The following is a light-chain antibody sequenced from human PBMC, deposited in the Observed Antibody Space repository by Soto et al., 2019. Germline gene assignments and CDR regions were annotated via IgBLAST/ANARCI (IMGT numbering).Light chain of an antibody. CDR2: DAS. V-gene: IGKV3-11*01. Sequence: EIVLTQSPSTLSLSPGERATLSCRASQSINRYLAWYQQKPGQAPSLLIYDASTRRTGIPARFSGSGSGTDFTLTISSLQPEDFAAYYCQKSNNWPRTFGRGTKLEIK. CDR1: QSINRY. CDR3: QKSNNWPRT. J-gene: IGKJ2*02.